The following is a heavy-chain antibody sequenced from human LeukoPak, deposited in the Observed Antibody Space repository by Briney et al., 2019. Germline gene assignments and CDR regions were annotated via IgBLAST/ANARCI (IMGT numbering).Heavy chain of an antibody. J-gene: IGHJ6*02. CDR1: GFTFSSYA. CDR2: ISYDGSNK. D-gene: IGHD3-10*01. CDR3: ARVGWGGRGVIYYGMDV. Sequence: GGSLRLSCAASGFTFSSYAMHWVRQAPGKGLEWVAVISYDGSNKYYADSVKGRFTISRDNSKNTLYLQMNSLRAEDTAVYYCARVGWGGRGVIYYGMDVWGQGTTVTVSS. V-gene: IGHV3-30-3*01.